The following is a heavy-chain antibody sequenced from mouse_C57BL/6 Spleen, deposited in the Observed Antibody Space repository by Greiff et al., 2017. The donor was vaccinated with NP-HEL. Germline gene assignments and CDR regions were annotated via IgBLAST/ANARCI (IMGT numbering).Heavy chain of an antibody. CDR3: AREGDGSSYWYFDV. CDR1: GYTFTSYW. V-gene: IGHV1-50*01. Sequence: QVQLQQPGAELVKPGASVKLSCKASGYTFTSYWMQWVKQRPGQGLEWIGEIDPSDSYTNYNQKFKGKATLTVDTSSSTAYMQLSSLTSEDSAVYYCAREGDGSSYWYFDVWGTGTTVTVSS. J-gene: IGHJ1*03. D-gene: IGHD1-1*01. CDR2: IDPSDSYT.